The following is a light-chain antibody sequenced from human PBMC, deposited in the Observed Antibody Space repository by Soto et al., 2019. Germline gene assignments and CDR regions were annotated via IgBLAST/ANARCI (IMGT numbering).Light chain of an antibody. J-gene: IGKJ1*01. V-gene: IGKV1-39*01. CDR2: AAS. CDR3: QQSYSTPPGT. CDR1: QSISSY. Sequence: DIQMTQSPSSLSASVGDRVTIXXRASQSISSYLNWYQQKPGKAPKLPIYAASSLQSGVPSRFSGSGSGTDFTLTISSLQPEDFATYYCQQSYSTPPGTFGQGTKVDI.